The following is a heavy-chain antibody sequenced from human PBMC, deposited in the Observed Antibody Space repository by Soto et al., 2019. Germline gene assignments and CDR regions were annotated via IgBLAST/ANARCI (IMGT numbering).Heavy chain of an antibody. CDR2: ISGSGGST. Sequence: GGSLRLSCAASGFTFSSYAMSWVRQAPGKGLEWVSAISGSGGSTYYADSVKGRFTISRDNSKNTLYLQMNSLRAEDTAVYYCAKGYRRITIFGVVLYFDYWGQGTLVTVSS. CDR3: AKGYRRITIFGVVLYFDY. D-gene: IGHD3-3*01. V-gene: IGHV3-23*01. J-gene: IGHJ4*02. CDR1: GFTFSSYA.